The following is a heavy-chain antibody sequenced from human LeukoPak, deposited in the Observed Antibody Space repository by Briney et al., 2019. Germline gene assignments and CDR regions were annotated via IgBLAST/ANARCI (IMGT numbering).Heavy chain of an antibody. Sequence: GGSLRLSCAASGFTFSSYGMHWVRQAPGKGLEWVAFIRFDGSNKYSADSVKGRFTISRDNSKNTLYLQMNSLRAEDTAVYYCAKETTVNYYYYYMDVWGKGTTVTISS. J-gene: IGHJ6*03. CDR2: IRFDGSNK. V-gene: IGHV3-30*02. D-gene: IGHD4-17*01. CDR1: GFTFSSYG. CDR3: AKETTVNYYYYYMDV.